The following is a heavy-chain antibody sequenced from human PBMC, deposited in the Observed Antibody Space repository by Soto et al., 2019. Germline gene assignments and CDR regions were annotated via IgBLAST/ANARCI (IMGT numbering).Heavy chain of an antibody. CDR1: GGSISSGGYS. CDR3: ARGSYDSSGYYHY. Sequence: SETLSLTCAVSGGSISSGGYSWSWIRQPPGKGLEWIGYIYHSGSTYYNPSLKSRVTISVDRSKNQFSLKLSSVTAADTAVYYCARGSYDSSGYYHYWGQGTLVTVSS. D-gene: IGHD3-22*01. V-gene: IGHV4-30-2*01. J-gene: IGHJ4*02. CDR2: IYHSGST.